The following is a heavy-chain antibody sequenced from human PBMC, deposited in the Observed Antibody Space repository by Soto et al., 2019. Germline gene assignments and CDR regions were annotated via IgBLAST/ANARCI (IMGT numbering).Heavy chain of an antibody. J-gene: IGHJ6*02. CDR3: ARANLPYYDFWSGYLHMDV. V-gene: IGHV1-18*04. D-gene: IGHD3-3*01. CDR2: ISAYNGNT. CDR1: GYTFTSYG. Sequence: QVQLVQSGAEVKKPGASVKVSCKASGYTFTSYGISWVRQAPGQGLEWMGWISAYNGNTNYAQKLQGRVTMTTDTSTSTAYMELRSLRSDDTAVYYCARANLPYYDFWSGYLHMDVWGQGTTVTVSS.